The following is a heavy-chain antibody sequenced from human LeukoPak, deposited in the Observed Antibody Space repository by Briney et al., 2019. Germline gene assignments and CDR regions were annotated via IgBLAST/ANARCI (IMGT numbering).Heavy chain of an antibody. V-gene: IGHV1-18*01. CDR3: ARSRVRGSPHPNAFDI. CDR1: GDSIRSYG. CDR2: ISDYDGNT. D-gene: IGHD3-10*01. J-gene: IGHJ3*02. Sequence: APVKVSCKASGDSIRSYGITWVRQAPGQGLEWMGWISDYDGNTNYAQNVQGRVTMTTDTSTSTAYMELRSLRSDDTAVYYCARSRVRGSPHPNAFDIWGQGTKVTVSS.